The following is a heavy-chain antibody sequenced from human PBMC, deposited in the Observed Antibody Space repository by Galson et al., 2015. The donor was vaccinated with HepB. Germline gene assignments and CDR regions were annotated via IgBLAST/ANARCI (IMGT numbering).Heavy chain of an antibody. V-gene: IGHV3-30*18. CDR3: AKVWRPYSYYDAFDI. CDR1: GFTFSHYG. D-gene: IGHD2-21*01. CDR2: ISYDGNDK. Sequence: LRLSCAASGFTFSHYGIHWVRQAPGKGLEWVAVISYDGNDKYYVDSVKGRFTISRDNSRNTLFLQMNSLRTEDTAVYYCAKVWRPYSYYDAFDIWGPGTMVTVSS. J-gene: IGHJ3*02.